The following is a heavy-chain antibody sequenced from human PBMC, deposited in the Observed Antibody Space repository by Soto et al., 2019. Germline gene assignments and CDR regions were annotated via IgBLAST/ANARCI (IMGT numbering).Heavy chain of an antibody. Sequence: SETLSLTCPVSGASITTYYWSWIRQPPGKGLEWIGYIYYRGSTNYNPPLKSRVTISVDTSKNQFSLKLSSVTAADTAVYYCATVNSGDSSGSYFYYWGQGTLVTVSP. CDR2: IYYRGST. J-gene: IGHJ4*02. D-gene: IGHD6-19*01. CDR3: ATVNSGDSSGSYFYY. CDR1: GASITTYY. V-gene: IGHV4-59*01.